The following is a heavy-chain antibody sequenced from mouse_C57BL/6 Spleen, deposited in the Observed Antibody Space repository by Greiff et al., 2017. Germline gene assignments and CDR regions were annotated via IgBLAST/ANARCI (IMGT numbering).Heavy chain of an antibody. V-gene: IGHV1-64*01. CDR2: IHPNSGST. CDR3: AREGGLGRSWFAY. Sequence: QVQLQQPGAELVKPGASVKLSCKASGYTFTSYWMPWVKQRPGQGLEWIGMIHPNSGSTNYNEKFKSKATLTVDKSSSTAYMQLSRLTSEDSAVYYCAREGGLGRSWFAYWGQGTLVTVSA. J-gene: IGHJ3*01. D-gene: IGHD4-1*01. CDR1: GYTFTSYW.